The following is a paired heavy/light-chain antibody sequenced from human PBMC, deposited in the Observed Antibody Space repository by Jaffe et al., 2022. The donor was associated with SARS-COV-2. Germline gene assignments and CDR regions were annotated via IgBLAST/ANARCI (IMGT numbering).Light chain of an antibody. J-gene: IGKJ4*01. Sequence: EIVLTQSPGTLSLSPGERATLSCRASQSVGSNYVAWYQQKPGQAPRLLVNVSSNRATDIPDRFSGSGSGTDFTLTISRLEPEDFAVYYCQQYGSSPLTFGGGTKVEIK. CDR1: QSVGSNY. CDR2: VSS. V-gene: IGKV3-20*01. CDR3: QQYGSSPLT.
Heavy chain of an antibody. CDR2: IWNDGSNK. Sequence: QEQLVESGGGVVQPGRSLRLSCAASGFTFDTYGMHWVRQAPGKGLEWVAVIWNDGSNKYYADSVKGRFTISRDNSKNTLYLQMNSLRGEDTAVYYCARGVGRGWYPPVCWGQGTLVTVSS. J-gene: IGHJ4*02. V-gene: IGHV3-33*01. CDR3: ARGVGRGWYPPVC. CDR1: GFTFDTYG. D-gene: IGHD6-19*01.